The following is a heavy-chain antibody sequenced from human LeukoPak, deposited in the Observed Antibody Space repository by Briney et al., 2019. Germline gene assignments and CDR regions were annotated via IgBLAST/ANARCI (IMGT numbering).Heavy chain of an antibody. CDR1: GGSTSSGGYS. J-gene: IGHJ4*02. V-gene: IGHV4-30-2*01. CDR3: ARLRSSGWYFDY. D-gene: IGHD6-19*01. CDR2: IYHSGST. Sequence: SQTLSLICAVSGGSTSSGGYSWSWIRQPPGKGLEWIGYIYHSGSTYYNPSLKSRVTILVDRSKNQFPLKLSSVTAADTAVYCCARLRSSGWYFDYWGQGTLVTVSS.